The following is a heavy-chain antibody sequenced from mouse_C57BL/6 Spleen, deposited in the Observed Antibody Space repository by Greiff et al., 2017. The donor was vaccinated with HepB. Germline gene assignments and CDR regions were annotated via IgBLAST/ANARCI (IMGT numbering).Heavy chain of an antibody. CDR3: ARRGLGHWYFEV. CDR2: IDPTDSET. V-gene: IGHV1-52*01. J-gene: IGHJ1*03. D-gene: IGHD4-1*01. CDR1: GYTFTSYW. Sequence: QVQLQQPGAELVRLGSSVKLSCKASGYTFTSYWMHWVKQRPIQGLEWIGNIDPTDSETHYNQKFKDKATLTADKSSSTAYMQLSSLTSEDSAVYYCARRGLGHWYFEVWGTGTTVTVSS.